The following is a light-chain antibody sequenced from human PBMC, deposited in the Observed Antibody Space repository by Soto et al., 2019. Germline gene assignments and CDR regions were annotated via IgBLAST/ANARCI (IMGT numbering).Light chain of an antibody. Sequence: EILMTQSPATLSVSPGERATLSCRASQSLSRNLAWYQQKPGQAPRLLIYGASTRATGIPDRFSGSGSGTDFTLTISRLEPEDFAVYYCQQYATSPYTFGQGTKLEIK. CDR1: QSLSRN. J-gene: IGKJ2*01. CDR2: GAS. CDR3: QQYATSPYT. V-gene: IGKV3-20*01.